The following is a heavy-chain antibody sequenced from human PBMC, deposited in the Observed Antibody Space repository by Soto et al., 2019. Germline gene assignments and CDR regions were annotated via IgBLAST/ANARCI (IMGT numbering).Heavy chain of an antibody. J-gene: IGHJ6*02. CDR1: GFTFSSYG. D-gene: IGHD2-2*01. Sequence: PGGSLRLSCAASGFTFSSYGMHWVRQAPGKGLEWVAVIWYDGSNKYYADSVKGRFTISRDNSKNTLYLQMNSLRAEDTAVYYCAREITRYCSSTSCYPYYYYGMDVWGQGTTVTISS. V-gene: IGHV3-33*01. CDR3: AREITRYCSSTSCYPYYYYGMDV. CDR2: IWYDGSNK.